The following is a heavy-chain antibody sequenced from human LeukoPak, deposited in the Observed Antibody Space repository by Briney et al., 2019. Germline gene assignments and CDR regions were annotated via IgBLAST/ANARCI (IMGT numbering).Heavy chain of an antibody. CDR3: ASGSQLLLDY. V-gene: IGHV1-46*01. D-gene: IGHD2-2*01. CDR2: INPSGGST. J-gene: IGHJ4*02. CDR1: GYTFTSYY. Sequence: GASVKVSCKASGYTFTSYYMHWVRQAPGQGLEWMGIINPSGGSTSYAQRFQGRVAMTRDMSTSTVYMELSSLRSEDTAVYYCASGSQLLLDYWGQGTLVTVSS.